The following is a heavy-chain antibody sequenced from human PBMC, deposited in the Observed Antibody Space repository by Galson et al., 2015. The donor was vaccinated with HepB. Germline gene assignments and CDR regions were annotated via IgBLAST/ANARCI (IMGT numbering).Heavy chain of an antibody. Sequence: CAISGDSVSSNSAAWNWIRQSPSRGLEWLGRTYYRSKWYNDYAVSVKSRITINPDTSKNQFSLQLNSVTPEDTAVYYCARNTHSDFDWLSDAFDIWGQGTMVTVSS. CDR3: ARNTHSDFDWLSDAFDI. J-gene: IGHJ3*02. CDR1: GDSVSSNSAA. V-gene: IGHV6-1*01. CDR2: TYYRSKWYN. D-gene: IGHD3-9*01.